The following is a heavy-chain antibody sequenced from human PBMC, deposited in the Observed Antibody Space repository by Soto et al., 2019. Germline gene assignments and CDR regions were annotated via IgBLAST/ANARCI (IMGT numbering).Heavy chain of an antibody. V-gene: IGHV4-4*02. CDR2: IYDSGST. J-gene: IGHJ4*02. Sequence: QVQLQESGPGLVKPSGTLSLTCAVSGGSISSKGCWSWVRQPPGKGLEWIGEIYDSGSTNYNPSLKSRVTISVDKSKNQFSLNLSSMTAADTAVYYCARRRVAAGTIDYWGQGTLVTVSS. CDR3: ARRRVAAGTIDY. CDR1: GGSISSKGC. D-gene: IGHD6-13*01.